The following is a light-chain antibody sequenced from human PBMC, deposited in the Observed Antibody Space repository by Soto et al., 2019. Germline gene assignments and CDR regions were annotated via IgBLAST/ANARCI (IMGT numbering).Light chain of an antibody. CDR1: SSDIGGYNY. CDR3: SSYVNSSTLGV. J-gene: IGLJ1*01. V-gene: IGLV2-14*01. Sequence: QSVLTQPASVSGSPGQSITISCTGPSSDIGGYNYVSWYHQHPGKAPKLLIYGVTHRPSGVSNLFSGSKSGNTASLTISAPQAEDETDYYCSSYVNSSTLGVFGTGTKVTVL. CDR2: GVT.